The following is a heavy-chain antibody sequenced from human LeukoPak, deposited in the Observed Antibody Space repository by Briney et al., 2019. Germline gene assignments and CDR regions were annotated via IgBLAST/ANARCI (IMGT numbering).Heavy chain of an antibody. V-gene: IGHV4-59*01. CDR2: IYYSGST. CDR1: GDSISSYY. D-gene: IGHD6-25*01. Sequence: KSSETLSLTCTVSGDSISSYYWSWIRQPPGKGLEWIGYIYYSGSTNYNPSLKSRVTISVDTSKNQFSLRLNSVTAADTAVYYCARPYSSGWRGAFDIWGQGTMVTVSS. CDR3: ARPYSSGWRGAFDI. J-gene: IGHJ3*02.